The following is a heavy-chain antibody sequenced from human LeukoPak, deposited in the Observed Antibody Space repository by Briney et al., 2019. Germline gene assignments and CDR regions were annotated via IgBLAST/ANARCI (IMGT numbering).Heavy chain of an antibody. D-gene: IGHD3-22*01. Sequence: GASVKVSCKASGYTFTSYYMHWVRQAPGQGLEWMGIINPSGGSTSYAQKFQGRVTMTRDMSTSTVYMELSSLRSEDTAVYYCARERGPDYYDSSGYFFYWGQGTLVTVSS. CDR2: INPSGGST. CDR1: GYTFTSYY. J-gene: IGHJ4*02. V-gene: IGHV1-46*01. CDR3: ARERGPDYYDSSGYFFY.